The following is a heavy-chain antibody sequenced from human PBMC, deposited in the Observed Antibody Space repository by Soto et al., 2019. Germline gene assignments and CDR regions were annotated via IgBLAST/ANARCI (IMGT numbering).Heavy chain of an antibody. V-gene: IGHV3-53*01. CDR1: GFTVSSNY. CDR3: ARDVPLNPVLRFFPNGYGMDV. CDR2: IYSGGST. D-gene: IGHD3-3*01. J-gene: IGHJ6*02. Sequence: GGSLRLSCAASGFTVSSNYMSWVRQAPGKGLEWVSVIYSGGSTYYADSVKGRFTISRDNSKNTLYLQMNSLRAEDTAVYYCARDVPLNPVLRFFPNGYGMDVWGQGTTVTVSS.